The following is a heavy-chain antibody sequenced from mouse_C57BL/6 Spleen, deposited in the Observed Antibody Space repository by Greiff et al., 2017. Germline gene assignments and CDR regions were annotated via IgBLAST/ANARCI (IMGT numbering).Heavy chain of an antibody. Sequence: QVQLQQPGAELVKPGASVKMSCKASGYTFTSYWITWVKQRPGQGLEWIGDIYPGSGSTTYNEKFKSKATLTVDTSSSTAYMQLSSLTSEDSAVYYCARSPYYYGSSPFDYWGQGTTLTVSS. CDR2: IYPGSGST. V-gene: IGHV1-55*01. D-gene: IGHD1-1*01. CDR1: GYTFTSYW. CDR3: ARSPYYYGSSPFDY. J-gene: IGHJ2*01.